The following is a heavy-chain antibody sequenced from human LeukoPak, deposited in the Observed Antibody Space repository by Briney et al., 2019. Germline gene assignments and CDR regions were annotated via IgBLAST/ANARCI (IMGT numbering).Heavy chain of an antibody. D-gene: IGHD2-2*01. J-gene: IGHJ6*03. CDR1: GFTFSSYA. CDR3: AKDQGCSSTSCYHYYYYYYMDV. V-gene: IGHV3-30*02. CDR2: IRYDGSNK. Sequence: GGSLRLSCAASGFTFSSYAMHWVRQAPGKGLEWVAFIRYDGSNKYYADSVKGRFTISRDNSKNTLYLQMNSLRAEDTAVYYCAKDQGCSSTSCYHYYYYYYMDVWGKGTTVTVSS.